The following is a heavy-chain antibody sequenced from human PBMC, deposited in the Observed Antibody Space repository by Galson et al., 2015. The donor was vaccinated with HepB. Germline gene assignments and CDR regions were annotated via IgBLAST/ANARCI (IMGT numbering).Heavy chain of an antibody. D-gene: IGHD3-10*01. V-gene: IGHV5-51*03. CDR3: ARFLGYYGSGSYYDAFDI. CDR2: IYPGDSDT. CDR1: GYSFASYW. J-gene: IGHJ3*02. Sequence: QSGAEVKKPGESLKISCKGSGYSFASYWIGWVRQMPGKGLEWMGIIYPGDSDTRYSPSFQGQVTISADKSISTAYLQWSSLKASDTAMYYCARFLGYYGSGSYYDAFDIWGQGTMVTVSS.